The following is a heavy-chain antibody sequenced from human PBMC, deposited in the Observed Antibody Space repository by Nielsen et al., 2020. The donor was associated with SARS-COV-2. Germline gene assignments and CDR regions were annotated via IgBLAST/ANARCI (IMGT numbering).Heavy chain of an antibody. D-gene: IGHD5-18*01. CDR2: MNPNSGNT. CDR1: GYTFTSYD. Sequence: ASVKVSRKASGYTFTSYDINWVRQATGQGLEWMGWMNPNSGNTGYAQKFQGRVTMTRNTSISTAYMELSSLRSEDTAVYYCARGRGYSYGYVDYYYYGMDVWGQGTTVTVSS. CDR3: ARGRGYSYGYVDYYYYGMDV. J-gene: IGHJ6*02. V-gene: IGHV1-8*01.